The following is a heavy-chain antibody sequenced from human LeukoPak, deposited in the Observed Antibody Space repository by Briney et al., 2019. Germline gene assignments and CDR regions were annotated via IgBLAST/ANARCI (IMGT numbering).Heavy chain of an antibody. CDR1: GGSISSGGYY. J-gene: IGHJ4*02. CDR3: ARGAVYYDSSGRYYFDY. CDR2: ITHSGST. D-gene: IGHD3-22*01. Sequence: PSETLSLTCTVSGGSISSGGYYWSWIRQPPGKGLEWIGEITHSGSTNYNPSLKSRVTISVDTSKNQFSLKLSSVTAADTAVYYCARGAVYYDSSGRYYFDYWGQGTLVTVSS. V-gene: IGHV4-39*07.